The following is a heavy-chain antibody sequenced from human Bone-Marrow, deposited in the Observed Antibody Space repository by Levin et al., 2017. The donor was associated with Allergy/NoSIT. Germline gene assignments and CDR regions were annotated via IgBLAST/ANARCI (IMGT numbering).Heavy chain of an antibody. J-gene: IGHJ5*02. CDR3: ARDDGPIEWFLDP. CDR1: GYRFSGHA. V-gene: IGHV1-3*01. Sequence: GESLKISCKASGYRFSGHAMHWVRQAPGERFEWMGWINGGNGNTKYSQDFQGRISITRDTSASIAYMELSNLRSEDTAVYYCARDDGPIEWFLDPWGQGTLVTVSP. CDR2: INGGNGNT. D-gene: IGHD3-3*01.